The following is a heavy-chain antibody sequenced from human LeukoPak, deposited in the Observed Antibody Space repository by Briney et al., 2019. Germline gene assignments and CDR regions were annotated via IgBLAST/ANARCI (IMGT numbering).Heavy chain of an antibody. CDR3: AKDRGYDWVPPSLDY. D-gene: IGHD5-12*01. Sequence: GGSLRLSCAASGFTFDDYAMHWVRQAPGKGLEWVSGTSRNTGNMGYANSVKGRFTISRDNAKNSLYLQMNNLRAEDTALYYCAKDRGYDWVPPSLDYWGQGTMVIVSS. J-gene: IGHJ4*02. V-gene: IGHV3-9*01. CDR2: TSRNTGNM. CDR1: GFTFDDYA.